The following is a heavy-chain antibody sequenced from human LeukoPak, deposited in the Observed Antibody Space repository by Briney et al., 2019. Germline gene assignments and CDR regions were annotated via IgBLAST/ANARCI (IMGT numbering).Heavy chain of an antibody. Sequence: GASVKVSCKASGYTFTSYGISWVGQAPGQGVEWMGWSNAYNGNKKYAQKLQARVTMTTYTSTSTAYMELRSLRSDDTAVYYCARDGPTYYDILTGYYQPDYFYYGMDVWGQGTTVTVSS. CDR2: SNAYNGNK. CDR1: GYTFTSYG. CDR3: ARDGPTYYDILTGYYQPDYFYYGMDV. D-gene: IGHD3-9*01. J-gene: IGHJ6*02. V-gene: IGHV1-18*01.